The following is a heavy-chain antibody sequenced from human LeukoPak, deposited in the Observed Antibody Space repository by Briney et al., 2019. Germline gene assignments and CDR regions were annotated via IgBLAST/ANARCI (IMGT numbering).Heavy chain of an antibody. CDR1: GFTFSTYA. J-gene: IGHJ1*01. Sequence: PGGSLRLSCAASGFTFSTYAMSWVRQAPGKGLEWCSAISGSGGSTYYADSVKGRFTISRDNSKNTLYLQMNSLRAEDTAVYYCANTGYSSSWGEYFQHWGQGTLVTVSS. V-gene: IGHV3-23*01. CDR2: ISGSGGST. D-gene: IGHD6-13*01. CDR3: ANTGYSSSWGEYFQH.